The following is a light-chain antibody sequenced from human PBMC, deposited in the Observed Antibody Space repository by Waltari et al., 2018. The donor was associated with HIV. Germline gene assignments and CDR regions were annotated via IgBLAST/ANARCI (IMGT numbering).Light chain of an antibody. CDR3: ESYTSTSVWV. CDR2: DVS. V-gene: IGLV2-14*03. Sequence: QSALTQPASVSGSPGQSITISCTGSSSDVGGYNYVSWYQQHPGKAPRLMIYDVSTRPSGVSDRFSGSKSGDTASLTISGLQAEDEADYYCESYTSTSVWVFGGG. CDR1: SSDVGGYNY. J-gene: IGLJ3*02.